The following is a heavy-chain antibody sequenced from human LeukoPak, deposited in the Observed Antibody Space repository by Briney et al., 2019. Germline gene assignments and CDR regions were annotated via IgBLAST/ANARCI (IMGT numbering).Heavy chain of an antibody. CDR2: ISGSGDTT. V-gene: IGHV3-23*01. D-gene: IGHD5-24*01. J-gene: IGHJ4*02. CDR1: GSTFSNFA. Sequence: GGPLRLSCAASGSTFSNFAMSWVRQAPGKGLEWVSAISGSGDTTYYADSVMGRFTISRDSSKNTLFLQMNSLRAEDAAIYYCAKHRSEVAMAALNYWGQGTLVTVSS. CDR3: AKHRSEVAMAALNY.